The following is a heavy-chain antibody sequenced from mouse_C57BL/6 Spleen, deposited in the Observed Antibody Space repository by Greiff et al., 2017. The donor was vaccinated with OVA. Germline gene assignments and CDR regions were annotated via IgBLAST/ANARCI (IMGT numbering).Heavy chain of an antibody. J-gene: IGHJ4*01. D-gene: IGHD2-5*01. CDR1: GYAFSSSW. V-gene: IGHV1-82*01. CDR2: IYPGDGDT. Sequence: QVQLQQSGPELVKPGASVKISCKASGYAFSSSWMNWVKQRPGKGLEWIGRIYPGDGDTNYNEKFKSKATLTVDTSSSTAYMQLSSLTSEDSAVYYCAYYSNYYAMDYWGQGTSVTVSS. CDR3: AYYSNYYAMDY.